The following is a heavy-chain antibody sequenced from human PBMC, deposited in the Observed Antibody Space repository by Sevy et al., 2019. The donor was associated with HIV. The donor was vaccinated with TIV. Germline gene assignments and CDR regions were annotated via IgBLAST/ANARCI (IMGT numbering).Heavy chain of an antibody. V-gene: IGHV1-24*01. CDR2: FDREDGET. D-gene: IGHD3-22*01. CDR1: GYTLTQLS. CDR3: ATTKDYYDSSDSPFDY. Sequence: ASVKVSCKVSGYTLTQLSMHWVRQAPGKGLEWMGSFDREDGETLYAQKFQGRVTMTEDTSTDTAYMELRSLRSEDTAVYYCATTKDYYDSSDSPFDYWGQGTLVTVSS. J-gene: IGHJ4*02.